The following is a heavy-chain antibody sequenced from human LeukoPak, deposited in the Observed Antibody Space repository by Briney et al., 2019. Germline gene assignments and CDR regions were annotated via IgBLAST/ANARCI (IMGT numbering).Heavy chain of an antibody. CDR3: ARDMREFGNFAIFDY. Sequence: SETLSLTCTVSGGSISSVSYYWNWIRQPAGKGLEWIGRIYTSGRTNYNPSLKSRVTISLDTSKNQFSLKLSSVTAADTAVYYCARDMREFGNFAIFDYWGQGTLVTVSS. J-gene: IGHJ4*02. CDR1: GGSISSVSYY. V-gene: IGHV4-61*02. CDR2: IYTSGRT. D-gene: IGHD3-10*01.